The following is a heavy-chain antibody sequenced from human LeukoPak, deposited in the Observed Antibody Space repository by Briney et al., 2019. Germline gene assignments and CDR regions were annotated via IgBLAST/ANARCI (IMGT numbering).Heavy chain of an antibody. CDR1: GFTFSSYS. CDR2: ISSSSSYI. Sequence: PGGSLRLSCAASGFTFSSYSMNWVRQAPGKGLEWVSSISSSSSYIYYADSVKGRFTISRDNAKNSLYLQMNSLRAEDTAVYYCARDARNYDSWSGYYTPYFDYWGQGTLVTVSS. V-gene: IGHV3-21*01. D-gene: IGHD3-3*01. J-gene: IGHJ4*02. CDR3: ARDARNYDSWSGYYTPYFDY.